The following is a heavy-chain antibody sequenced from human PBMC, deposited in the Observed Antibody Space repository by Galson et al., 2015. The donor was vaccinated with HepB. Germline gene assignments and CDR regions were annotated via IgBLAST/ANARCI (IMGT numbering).Heavy chain of an antibody. CDR2: IYYSGST. Sequence: TLSLTCSVSGGSISSGGYYWSWIRQHPGKGLGGIGFIYYSGSTYYNPSLKSRVTISMDTSKNKFSLKLSSVTAADTAVYYCAGIPSTMTSFGWFGPWGQGMLVTVSS. D-gene: IGHD4-17*01. CDR3: AGIPSTMTSFGWFGP. V-gene: IGHV4-31*03. J-gene: IGHJ5*02. CDR1: GGSISSGGYY.